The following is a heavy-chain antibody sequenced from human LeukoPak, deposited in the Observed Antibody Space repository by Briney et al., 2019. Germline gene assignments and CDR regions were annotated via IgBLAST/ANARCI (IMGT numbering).Heavy chain of an antibody. CDR3: AKEGRRYFDS. Sequence: PGGSLRLSCAASGFTFSSYAMSWVRRAPGMGLEWVAQISYDGSNKHYGDSVRGRFTISRDNSKKTLYLQMNSLRGEDTAVYYCAKEGRRYFDSWGQGTLVTVSS. V-gene: IGHV3-30*18. CDR1: GFTFSSYA. J-gene: IGHJ4*02. CDR2: ISYDGSNK.